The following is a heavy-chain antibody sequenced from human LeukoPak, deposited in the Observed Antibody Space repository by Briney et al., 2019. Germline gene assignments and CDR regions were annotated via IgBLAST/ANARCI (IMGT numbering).Heavy chain of an antibody. CDR1: GYSISSGYY. V-gene: IGHV4-38-2*02. J-gene: IGHJ6*03. CDR3: ARLRDYYYMDV. Sequence: SETLSLTCTVSGYSISSGYYWGWIRQPPGKGLEWIGSIYYSGTTYYNPSLKSRATISVDTSKNQFSLKVSSVTAADTAVYYCARLRDYYYMDVWGKGTTVTVSS. CDR2: IYYSGTT.